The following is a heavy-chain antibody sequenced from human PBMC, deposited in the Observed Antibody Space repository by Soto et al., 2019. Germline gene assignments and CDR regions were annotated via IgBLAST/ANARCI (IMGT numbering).Heavy chain of an antibody. CDR1: GGSISSSSYY. J-gene: IGHJ4*02. Sequence: ETLSLTCTVSGGSISSSSYYWGWIRQPPGKGLEWIGSIYYSGSTYYNPSLKSRVTISVDTSKNQFSLKLSSVTAADTAVYYCARRFGERYYWGQGTLVTVSS. CDR2: IYYSGST. V-gene: IGHV4-39*01. D-gene: IGHD3-10*01. CDR3: ARRFGERYY.